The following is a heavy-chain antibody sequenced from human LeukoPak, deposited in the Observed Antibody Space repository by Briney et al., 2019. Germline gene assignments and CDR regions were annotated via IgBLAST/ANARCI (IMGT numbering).Heavy chain of an antibody. J-gene: IGHJ6*03. CDR3: ARGLRFLEWSLYYYYMDV. D-gene: IGHD3-3*01. CDR1: GGSISSSSYY. Sequence: SETLSLTCTVSGGSISSSSYYWGWIRQPPGKGLEWIGSIYYSGSTYYNPSLKSRVTISVDTSKNQFSLKLSSVTAADTAVYYCARGLRFLEWSLYYYYMDVWGKGTTVTVSS. V-gene: IGHV4-39*07. CDR2: IYYSGST.